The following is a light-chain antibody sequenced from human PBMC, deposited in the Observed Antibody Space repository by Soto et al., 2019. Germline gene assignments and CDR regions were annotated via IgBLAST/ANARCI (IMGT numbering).Light chain of an antibody. V-gene: IGKV3-15*01. J-gene: IGKJ4*01. CDR2: GAS. CDR3: QQYKSWPPLT. Sequence: DIVMTQSPAILSVSLGERATLSCLASQSISDNLAWYQQRSGQAPRLLIYGASTRATGVPARFSGSGSGTEFTVAISSLQSADFAIYYGQQYKSWPPLTFGGGTKVE. CDR1: QSISDN.